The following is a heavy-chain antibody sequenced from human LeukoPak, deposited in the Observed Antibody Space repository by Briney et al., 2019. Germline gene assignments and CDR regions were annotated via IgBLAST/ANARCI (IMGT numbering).Heavy chain of an antibody. J-gene: IGHJ4*02. V-gene: IGHV3-20*04. CDR1: GFTFDDYG. CDR2: INWNGGST. D-gene: IGHD2-15*01. Sequence: GGSLRLSCAASGFTFDDYGMSWVRQAPGKGLEWVSGINWNGGSTGYADSVKGRFTISRDNAKNSLYLQMNSLRAEDTAVYYCASPLDCSGGSCFSPSDYWGQGTLVTVSS. CDR3: ASPLDCSGGSCFSPSDY.